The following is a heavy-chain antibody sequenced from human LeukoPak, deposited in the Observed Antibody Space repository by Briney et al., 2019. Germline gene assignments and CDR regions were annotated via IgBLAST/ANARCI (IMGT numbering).Heavy chain of an antibody. CDR1: GGSISSYY. D-gene: IGHD3-10*01. Sequence: SETLSLTCTVSGGSISSYYWSWIRQPPGQGLEWIGYIYYSGSTNYNPSLKSRVTISVDTSKNQFSLKLSSVPAADTAVYYCARRITMVRGVITDAFDIWGQGTMVTVSS. J-gene: IGHJ3*02. CDR3: ARRITMVRGVITDAFDI. CDR2: IYYSGST. V-gene: IGHV4-59*01.